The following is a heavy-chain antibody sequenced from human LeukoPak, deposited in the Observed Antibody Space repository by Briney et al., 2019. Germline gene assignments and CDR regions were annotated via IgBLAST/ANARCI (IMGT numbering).Heavy chain of an antibody. J-gene: IGHJ4*02. V-gene: IGHV4-31*03. CDR3: AKAGSYYDTLYDA. CDR1: GGSISSGGYY. CDR2: IYYSGST. Sequence: SSETLSLTCTVSGGSISSGGYYWSWIRQHPGKGLEWIGYIYYSGSTYYNPSLKSRVTISVDTSKNQFSLKLSSVTAADTDVYYCAKAGSYYDTLYDARGQGTLVTVSS. D-gene: IGHD3-22*01.